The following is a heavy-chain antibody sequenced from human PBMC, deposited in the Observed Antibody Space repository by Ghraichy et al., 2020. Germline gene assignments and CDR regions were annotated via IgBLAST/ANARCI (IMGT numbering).Heavy chain of an antibody. CDR2: INHSGST. CDR1: GGSFSGYY. Sequence: ETLSLTCAVYGGSFSGYYWSWIRQPPGKGLEWIGEINHSGSTNYNPSLKSRVTISVDTSKNQFSLKLSSVTAADTAVYYCARDVRYCSSTSCHYYYYYMDVWGKGTTVTVSS. J-gene: IGHJ6*03. D-gene: IGHD2-2*01. V-gene: IGHV4-34*01. CDR3: ARDVRYCSSTSCHYYYYYMDV.